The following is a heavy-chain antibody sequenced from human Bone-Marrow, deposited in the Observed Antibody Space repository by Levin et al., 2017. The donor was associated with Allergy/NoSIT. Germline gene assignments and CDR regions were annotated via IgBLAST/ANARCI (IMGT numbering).Heavy chain of an antibody. Sequence: LPGGSLRLSCAASGFTFDDYAMHWVRQAPGKGLEWVSGISWNSGSIGYADSVKGRFTISRDNAKNSLYLQMNSLRAEDTALYYCAKDWARKADSYYYGMDVWGQGTTVTVSS. CDR1: GFTFDDYA. D-gene: IGHD2-15*01. CDR2: ISWNSGSI. V-gene: IGHV3-9*01. J-gene: IGHJ6*02. CDR3: AKDWARKADSYYYGMDV.